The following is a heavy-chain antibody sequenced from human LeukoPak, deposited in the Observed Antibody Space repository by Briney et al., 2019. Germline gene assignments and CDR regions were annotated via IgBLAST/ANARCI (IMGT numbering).Heavy chain of an antibody. CDR1: GGSISSYY. CDR3: ARLGIYGSGRDYFDY. D-gene: IGHD3-10*01. Sequence: PETLSLTCTVSGGSISSYYWSWIRQPPGKGLEWIGYIYYSGSTNYNPSLKSRVTISVDTSKNQFSLKLSSVTAADTAVYYCARLGIYGSGRDYFDYWGQGTLVTVSS. CDR2: IYYSGST. V-gene: IGHV4-59*01. J-gene: IGHJ4*02.